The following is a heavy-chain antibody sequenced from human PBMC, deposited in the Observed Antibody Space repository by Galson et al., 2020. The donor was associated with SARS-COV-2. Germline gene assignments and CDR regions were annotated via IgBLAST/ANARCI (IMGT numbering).Heavy chain of an antibody. Sequence: TGGSLRLSCAASGFNFSSYAMHWVRPAPGKGMEWVAVISYDRSKKYYADSVKGRFTISRDNSKNTLYLQMNSLRAEDTAVYYCARQLAFYGMDVWGQGTTVTVSS. CDR3: ARQLAFYGMDV. J-gene: IGHJ6*02. V-gene: IGHV3-30*04. CDR1: GFNFSSYA. CDR2: ISYDRSKK. D-gene: IGHD1-1*01.